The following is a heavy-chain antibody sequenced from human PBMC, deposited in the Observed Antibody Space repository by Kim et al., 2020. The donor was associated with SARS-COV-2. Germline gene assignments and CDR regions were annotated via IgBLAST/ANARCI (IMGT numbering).Heavy chain of an antibody. D-gene: IGHD3-3*02. CDR2: IYSGGSA. Sequence: GGSLRLSCAASGITVSNNYMSWVRQAPGTGLLEWISIIYSGGSAYYLDSDSVKGRFTISRDNSKNTLYLQMSSLRAEDTALYYCTRVILGISPSSDALDIWGQGTMVTVSS. J-gene: IGHJ3*02. CDR3: TRVILGISPSSDALDI. CDR1: GITVSNNY. V-gene: IGHV3-66*01.